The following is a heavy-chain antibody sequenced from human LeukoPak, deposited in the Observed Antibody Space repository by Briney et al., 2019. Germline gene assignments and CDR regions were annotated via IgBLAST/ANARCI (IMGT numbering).Heavy chain of an antibody. CDR1: SDPISRFY. Sequence: KPSETLSLTCTVSSDPISRFYWNWIRQPPGKGLEWIGYIHYSGSTNYNPSLKSRVTISVDSSKKQFSLTLSSVTAADTAVYYCAACSYYHDSSGYYPWWGQGTLVTVSS. J-gene: IGHJ4*02. CDR3: AACSYYHDSSGYYPW. V-gene: IGHV4-59*01. CDR2: IHYSGST. D-gene: IGHD3-22*01.